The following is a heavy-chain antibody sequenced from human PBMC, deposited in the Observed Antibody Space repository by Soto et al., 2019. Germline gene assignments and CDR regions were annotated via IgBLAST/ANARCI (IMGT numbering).Heavy chain of an antibody. J-gene: IGHJ4*02. Sequence: ASVKVSCKASGYTFTGYYMHWVRQAPGQGLGWMGWINPNSGGTNYAQKFQGWVTMTRDTSISTAYMELSRLRSDDTAVYYCARDIAVTYGGNANSAFDYWGQGTLVTVSS. CDR2: INPNSGGT. CDR1: GYTFTGYY. V-gene: IGHV1-2*04. D-gene: IGHD4-17*01. CDR3: ARDIAVTYGGNANSAFDY.